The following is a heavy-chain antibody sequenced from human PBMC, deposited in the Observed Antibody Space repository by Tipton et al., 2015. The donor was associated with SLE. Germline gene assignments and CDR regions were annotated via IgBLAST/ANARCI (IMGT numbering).Heavy chain of an antibody. V-gene: IGHV4-38-2*01. J-gene: IGHJ6*04. CDR3: ARYGDFWSGYYKGGNSRVDV. Sequence: TLSLTCAVSGYSISSGYYWSWIRQPPGKGLEWIGYIYYSGSTNYNPSLKSRVTISVDTSKNQFSLKLSSVTAADTAVYYCARYGDFWSGYYKGGNSRVDVWGKGTTVTVSS. CDR1: GYSISSGYY. D-gene: IGHD3-3*01. CDR2: IYYSGST.